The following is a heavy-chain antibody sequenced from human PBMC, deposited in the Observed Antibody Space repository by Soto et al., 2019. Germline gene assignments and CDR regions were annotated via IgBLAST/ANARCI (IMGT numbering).Heavy chain of an antibody. J-gene: IGHJ4*02. Sequence: QVQLLQSGAEVKKPGASVKVSCKASGYPFTSYLVHWVRQAPGQGLEWMGIINPSDESATYAPRFRGRVTITRDTSTSTVYMELNSLTSDYTAVYYCARVQFSSAGRYAGDYWGQGTLVTVSS. CDR3: ARVQFSSAGRYAGDY. CDR1: GYPFTSYL. D-gene: IGHD3-16*01. V-gene: IGHV1-46*01. CDR2: INPSDESA.